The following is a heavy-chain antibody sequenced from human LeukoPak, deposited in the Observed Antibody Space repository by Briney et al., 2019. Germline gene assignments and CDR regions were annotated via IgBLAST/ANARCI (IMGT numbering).Heavy chain of an antibody. J-gene: IGHJ4*02. Sequence: ASVKVSCKASGYSFTTYDIHWVRQAPGRGPEWMGLVNPNSGDTGSPQNFQGRVTITRNSSINTAYMELSSLTSEDTAVYYCAKSHDYSNYIFEFWGQGTLVTVSS. CDR3: AKSHDYSNYIFEF. D-gene: IGHD4-11*01. CDR1: GYSFTTYD. V-gene: IGHV1-8*03. CDR2: VNPNSGDT.